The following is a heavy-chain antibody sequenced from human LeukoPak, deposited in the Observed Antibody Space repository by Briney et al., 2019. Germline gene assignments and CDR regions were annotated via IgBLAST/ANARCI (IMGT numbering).Heavy chain of an antibody. V-gene: IGHV4-59*01. CDR2: IHNIGST. CDR1: GDPISYYY. D-gene: IGHD3-16*01. J-gene: IGHJ4*02. CDR3: ARGSTAYPYHFDY. Sequence: SETLSLTCTVSGDPISYYYWTWIRQPPGKGLKWIGYIHNIGSTNYNPSLKSRVTISVDTSKNQFSLKLTSVTAADTAVYYCARGSTAYPYHFDYWGQGTQVTVSS.